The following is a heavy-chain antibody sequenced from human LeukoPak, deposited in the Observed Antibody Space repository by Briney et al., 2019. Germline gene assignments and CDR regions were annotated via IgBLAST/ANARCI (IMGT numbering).Heavy chain of an antibody. CDR1: TFTFSSNW. V-gene: IGHV3-7*01. CDR2: INQDGSEK. CDR3: ARILPRAIIVVPAPPSDY. D-gene: IGHD5-24*01. J-gene: IGHJ4*02. Sequence: PGGSLRLSCAASTFTFSSNWMSWVRQAPGKGLEWVANINQDGSEKYYVDSVKGRFTISRDNAKNSVYLQMNSLRAEDTAVYYCARILPRAIIVVPAPPSDYWGQGTLVTVSS.